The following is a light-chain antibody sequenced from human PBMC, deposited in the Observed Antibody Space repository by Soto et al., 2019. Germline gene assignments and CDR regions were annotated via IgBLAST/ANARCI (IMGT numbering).Light chain of an antibody. CDR1: RSDVGGYNY. CDR3: SSYTSSSTYV. Sequence: SALTQPASVSGSPGQSITISCTGTRSDVGGYNYVYWHQQHPGKAPKLMICDVTNRPSGVSDRFSGSKSGNTASLTISGLQAEDEADYYCSSYTSSSTYVFGAGTKVTVL. V-gene: IGLV2-14*01. CDR2: DVT. J-gene: IGLJ1*01.